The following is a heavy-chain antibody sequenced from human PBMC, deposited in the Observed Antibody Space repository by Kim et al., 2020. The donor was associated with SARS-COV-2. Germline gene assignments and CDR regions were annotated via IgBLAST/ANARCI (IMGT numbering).Heavy chain of an antibody. CDR1: GGSISSYY. J-gene: IGHJ2*01. D-gene: IGHD3-22*01. V-gene: IGHV4-59*01. Sequence: SETLSLTCTVSGGSISSYYWSWIRQPPGKGLEWIGYIYYSGSTNYNPSLKSRVTISVDTSKNQFSLKLSSVTAADTAVYYCARDTGTYDSSCYSPMGYF. CDR3: ARDTGTYDSSCYSPMGYF. CDR2: IYYSGST.